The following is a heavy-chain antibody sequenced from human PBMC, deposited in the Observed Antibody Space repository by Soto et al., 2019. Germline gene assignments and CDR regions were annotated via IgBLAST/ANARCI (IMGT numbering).Heavy chain of an antibody. CDR3: ARWGTTGGLEV. V-gene: IGHV3-30*19. CDR1: GFTFRSYV. D-gene: IGHD3-16*01. CDR2: TSYDGSDK. J-gene: IGHJ1*01. Sequence: QVHLVESGGGVVQPGTSLRVSCVGSGFTFRSYVIHWVRQAPGKGLEWVALTSYDGSDKYYDDSVRGRFTISRDNSRNTVDLQMDSLRLEDTALYYCARWGTTGGLEVWGQGTLVSVSS.